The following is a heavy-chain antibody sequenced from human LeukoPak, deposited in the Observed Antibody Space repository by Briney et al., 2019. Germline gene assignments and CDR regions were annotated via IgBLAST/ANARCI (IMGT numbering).Heavy chain of an antibody. Sequence: SETLSLTCTVSGYSFSSGYYWGWIRQPPGKGLEWIGSIYHSGSTYYNPSLKSRVTISVDTSKNQFSLRLNSVTAADTAMYYCARHVDSSAYYLRYFDYWGQGTLVTVSS. V-gene: IGHV4-38-2*02. D-gene: IGHD3-22*01. CDR2: IYHSGST. CDR1: GYSFSSGYY. CDR3: ARHVDSSAYYLRYFDY. J-gene: IGHJ4*02.